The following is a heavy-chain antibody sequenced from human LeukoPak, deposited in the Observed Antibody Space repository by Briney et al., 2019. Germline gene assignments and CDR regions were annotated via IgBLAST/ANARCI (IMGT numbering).Heavy chain of an antibody. D-gene: IGHD1-26*01. Sequence: SETLSLTYTVSGGSISSYYWSWIRQPPGKGLEWIGYIYYSGSTNYNPSLKSRVTISVDTSKNQFSLKLSSVTAADTAVYYCARGRESGSYSPPPDHYYYYGMDVRGQGTTVTVSS. V-gene: IGHV4-59*01. CDR1: GGSISSYY. CDR2: IYYSGST. CDR3: ARGRESGSYSPPPDHYYYYGMDV. J-gene: IGHJ6*02.